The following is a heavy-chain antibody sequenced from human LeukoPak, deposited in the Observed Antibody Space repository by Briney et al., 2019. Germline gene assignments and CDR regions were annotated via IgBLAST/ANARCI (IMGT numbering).Heavy chain of an antibody. CDR2: INHSGST. CDR1: GGSFSGYY. CDR3: ARGRGYCSSTSCYLEAFDY. J-gene: IGHJ4*02. Sequence: SETLSLTCAVYGGSFSGYYWSWIRQPPGKGLEWIGEINHSGSTNYNPSLKSRVTISVDTSKNQFSLKLSSVTAADTAVYYRARGRGYCSSTSCYLEAFDYWGQGTLVTVSS. D-gene: IGHD2-2*01. V-gene: IGHV4-34*01.